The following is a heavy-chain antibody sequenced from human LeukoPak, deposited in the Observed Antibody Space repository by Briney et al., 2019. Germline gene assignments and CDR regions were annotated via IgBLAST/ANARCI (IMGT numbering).Heavy chain of an antibody. CDR1: GYTFTSYD. CDR3: ARQSITIFGVVILFDS. J-gene: IGHJ4*02. Sequence: GASVRLSCKASGYTFTSYDMHWVRQAPGQGLEWMGIINPSGGSTSYAEKVQGRVTITRDTSKSTVYMQLSSLRSEDTAVYYCARQSITIFGVVILFDSWGQGTLVTVSS. D-gene: IGHD3-3*01. V-gene: IGHV1-46*01. CDR2: INPSGGST.